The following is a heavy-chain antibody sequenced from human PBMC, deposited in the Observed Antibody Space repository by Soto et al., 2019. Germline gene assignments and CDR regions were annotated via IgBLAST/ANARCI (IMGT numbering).Heavy chain of an antibody. Sequence: SETLSLTCAVSCYSISSGYYWGWIRQPPGKGLEWIGSIYHSGSTYYNPSLKSRVTISVDTSKNQFSLKLSSVTAADTAVYYCARVYCSSTSCYRNYYYGMDVWGQGTTVTVSS. J-gene: IGHJ6*02. CDR1: CYSISSGYY. CDR2: IYHSGST. V-gene: IGHV4-38-2*01. CDR3: ARVYCSSTSCYRNYYYGMDV. D-gene: IGHD2-2*01.